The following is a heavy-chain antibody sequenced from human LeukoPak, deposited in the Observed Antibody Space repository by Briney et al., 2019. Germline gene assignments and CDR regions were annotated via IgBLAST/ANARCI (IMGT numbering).Heavy chain of an antibody. CDR3: AREIWFGELGYYFDY. CDR1: GGSFSGYY. J-gene: IGHJ4*02. Sequence: TSETLSLTCAVYGGSFSGYYWSWIRQPPGKGLEWIGEINHSGSTNYNPSLKSRVTISVDTSKNQFSLKLSSVTAADTAVYYCAREIWFGELGYYFDYWGQGTLVTVSS. V-gene: IGHV4-34*01. CDR2: INHSGST. D-gene: IGHD3-10*01.